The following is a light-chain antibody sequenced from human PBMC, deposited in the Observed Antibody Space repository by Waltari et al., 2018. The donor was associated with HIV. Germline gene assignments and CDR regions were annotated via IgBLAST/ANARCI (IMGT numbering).Light chain of an antibody. CDR1: QSVSSN. J-gene: IGKJ1*01. CDR2: GAS. Sequence: EIVMTQSPATLSVSPGERATLSCRASQSVSSNLAWYQQKPGQAPRLLIYGASTRATGIPARFSVSGSGTKFTLTISSLQSEEFAVYYCQQYNNWPPTFGQGTKVEIK. V-gene: IGKV3-15*01. CDR3: QQYNNWPPT.